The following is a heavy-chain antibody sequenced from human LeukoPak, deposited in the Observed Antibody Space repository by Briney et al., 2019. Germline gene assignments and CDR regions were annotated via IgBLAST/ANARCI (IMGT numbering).Heavy chain of an antibody. CDR3: ARGHRIAARPNAFDI. D-gene: IGHD6-6*01. V-gene: IGHV1-69*13. J-gene: IGHJ3*02. Sequence: SVKVSCKASGGTFSSYAISWVRQAPGQGLEWMGEIIPIFGSANYTQRFQGRVTITADESTSTAYMELSSLRSEDTAVYYCARGHRIAARPNAFDIWGQGTMVTVSS. CDR2: IIPIFGSA. CDR1: GGTFSSYA.